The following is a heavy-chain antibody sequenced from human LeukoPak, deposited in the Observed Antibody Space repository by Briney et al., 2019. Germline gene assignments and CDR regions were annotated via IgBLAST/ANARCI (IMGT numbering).Heavy chain of an antibody. CDR3: ARHIYRTFYFDY. D-gene: IGHD1-14*01. CDR2: TFYNGNT. Sequence: PSETLSLTCTVSGGSISSYYWSWIRLPPGKGLEWIGYTFYNGNTNYNPSLKSRVTISLDTSKNQFSLKESSVTAADTAVYYCARHIYRTFYFDYWGHGTLVTVSS. V-gene: IGHV4-59*08. CDR1: GGSISSYY. J-gene: IGHJ4*01.